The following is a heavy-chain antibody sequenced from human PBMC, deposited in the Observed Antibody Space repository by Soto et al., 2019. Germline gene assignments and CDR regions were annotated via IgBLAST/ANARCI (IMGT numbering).Heavy chain of an antibody. CDR2: ISGSGGST. CDR3: AKGRGQLVPTPQDY. Sequence: GGSLRLSCSASVFTFSSYAMSWCRQAPGKGLEWVSAISGSGGSTYYADSVKGRFTISRDNSKNTLYLQMNSLRAEDTAVYYCAKGRGQLVPTPQDYWGQGTLVTVSS. CDR1: VFTFSSYA. J-gene: IGHJ4*02. D-gene: IGHD6-13*01. V-gene: IGHV3-23*01.